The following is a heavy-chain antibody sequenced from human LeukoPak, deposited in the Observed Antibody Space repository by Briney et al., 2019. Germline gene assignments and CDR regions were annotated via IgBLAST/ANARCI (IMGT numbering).Heavy chain of an antibody. CDR2: IYPGDSDT. Sequence: GESLKISCKGSGYSFTSYWIGWVRQMPGKGLEWMGIIYPGDSDTRYSPSFQGQVTISADKSISTAYLQWSSLKASDTPMYYCASSITMVRGTHSFDYWGQGTLVTVSS. J-gene: IGHJ4*02. CDR1: GYSFTSYW. V-gene: IGHV5-51*01. CDR3: ASSITMVRGTHSFDY. D-gene: IGHD3-10*01.